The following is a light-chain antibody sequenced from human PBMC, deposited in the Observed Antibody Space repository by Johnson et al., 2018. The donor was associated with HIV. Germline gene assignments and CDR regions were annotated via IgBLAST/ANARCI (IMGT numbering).Light chain of an antibody. CDR1: SSNIGNNY. CDR3: ATWDRSRSAGGV. J-gene: IGLJ1*01. V-gene: IGLV1-51*01. CDR2: DNN. Sequence: QSVLTQSPSVSAAPGQKVTISCSGSSSNIGNNYVSWYQQLPGTAPKLLIYDNNKRPSGIPDRFSGSKSGPSATLGITGLQPGDEADSYCATWDRSRSAGGVFGTGTKVTVL.